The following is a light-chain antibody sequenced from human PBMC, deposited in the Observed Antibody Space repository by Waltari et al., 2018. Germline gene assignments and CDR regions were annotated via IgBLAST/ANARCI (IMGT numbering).Light chain of an antibody. V-gene: IGKV3-20*01. J-gene: IGKJ1*01. CDR2: GSS. Sequence: EIVLTQSPGTLSLYHGERATLSCRASQSVGRSLTWYQQKPGQAPRLPIYGSSSRATGIPDRFSGSGSGTDFSLTISRLEPEDFALYYCQHYVRLPVSFGQGTKVDIK. CDR3: QHYVRLPVS. CDR1: QSVGRS.